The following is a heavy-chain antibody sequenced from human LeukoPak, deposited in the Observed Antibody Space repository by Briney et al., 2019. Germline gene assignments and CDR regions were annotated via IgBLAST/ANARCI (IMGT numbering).Heavy chain of an antibody. CDR1: GGSISSYY. J-gene: IGHJ4*02. V-gene: IGHV4-59*01. CDR3: ARVVGGSTYYIDY. Sequence: SETLSLTCTVSGGSISSYYWSWIRQPPGKGLEWIGYIYYSGSTNYNPSLKSRVTISVDTSKNQLSLKLSSVTAADTAVYYCARVVGGSTYYIDYWGQGTLVTVSS. CDR2: IYYSGST. D-gene: IGHD3-10*01.